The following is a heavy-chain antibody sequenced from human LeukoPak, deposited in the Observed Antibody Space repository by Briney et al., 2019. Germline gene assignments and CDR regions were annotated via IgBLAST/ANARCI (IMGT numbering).Heavy chain of an antibody. J-gene: IGHJ3*02. V-gene: IGHV4-59*01. D-gene: IGHD3-10*01. CDR3: ARPSRSISTAGAFDI. CDR1: GGSISSYY. CDR2: IYYSGST. Sequence: SETLSLTCSVSGGSISSYYWSWIRQPPGKGLEWIGYIYYSGSTNYNPSLKSRVTISVGTSKNQFSLKLSSVTAADTAVYYCARPSRSISTAGAFDIWGQGTMVTVSS.